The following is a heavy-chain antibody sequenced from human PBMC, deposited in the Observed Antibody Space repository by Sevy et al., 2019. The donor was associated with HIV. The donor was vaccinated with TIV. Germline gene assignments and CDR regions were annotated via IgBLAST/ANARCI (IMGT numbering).Heavy chain of an antibody. Sequence: GGSLRLSCTASGFSFGDYAMNWVRQAPGKGLEWVAFLKNKARGGTLDHAASVKGRFTISRDDSKSIVYLQMNDLRTEDTGVYYCTRWKGALSIFDYWGQGALVTVSP. V-gene: IGHV3-49*04. CDR1: GFSFGDYA. CDR3: TRWKGALSIFDY. J-gene: IGHJ4*02. CDR2: LKNKARGGTL. D-gene: IGHD1-1*01.